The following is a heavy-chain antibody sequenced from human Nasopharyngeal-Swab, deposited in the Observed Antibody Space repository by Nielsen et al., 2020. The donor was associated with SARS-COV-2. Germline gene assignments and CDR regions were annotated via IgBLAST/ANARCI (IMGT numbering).Heavy chain of an antibody. Sequence: GGSLRLSCAASGFIFHSFAVHWVRQSPGKGLEWVALISFDGTDRYYAGSVRGRFTISRDTSKDTLYLQINNLRAEDTAVYYCVRDRDIFGYDSSGYYGADAFDLWGQGTMVTVSA. CDR2: ISFDGTDR. J-gene: IGHJ3*01. D-gene: IGHD3-22*01. CDR1: GFIFHSFA. V-gene: IGHV3-30*04. CDR3: VRDRDIFGYDSSGYYGADAFDL.